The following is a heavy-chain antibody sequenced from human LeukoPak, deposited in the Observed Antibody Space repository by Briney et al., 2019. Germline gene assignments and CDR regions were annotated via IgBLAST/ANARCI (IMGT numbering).Heavy chain of an antibody. CDR2: INSDGSST. D-gene: IGHD3-10*01. CDR1: GFTFSSYW. J-gene: IGHJ4*02. V-gene: IGHV3-74*01. CDR3: AKGGTRYYGSGEGVDY. Sequence: QPGGSLRLSCAASGFTFSSYWMHWVRQAPGKGLVWVSRINSDGSSTSYADSVKGRFTISRDNAKNTLYLQMNSLRAEDTAVYYCAKGGTRYYGSGEGVDYWGQGTLVTVSS.